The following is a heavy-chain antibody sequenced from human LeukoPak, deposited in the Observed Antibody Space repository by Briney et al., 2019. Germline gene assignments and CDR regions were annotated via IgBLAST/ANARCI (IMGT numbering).Heavy chain of an antibody. CDR3: ARGEDSSGWYYYYYMDV. D-gene: IGHD6-19*01. CDR1: GGSISSSSYY. Sequence: PSETLSLTCTVSGGSISSSSYYWGWIRQPPGKGLEWIGSIYYSGSTYYNPSLKSRVTISVDTSKNQFSLKLSSVTAADTAVYYCARGEDSSGWYYYYYMDVWGKGTTVTVSS. J-gene: IGHJ6*03. CDR2: IYYSGST. V-gene: IGHV4-39*07.